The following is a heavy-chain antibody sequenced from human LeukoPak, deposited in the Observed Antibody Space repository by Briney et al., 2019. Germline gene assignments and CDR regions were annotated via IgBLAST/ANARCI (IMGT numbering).Heavy chain of an antibody. Sequence: KPSETLSLACTVSGGSISSYYWSWIRQPPGKGLEWIGYIFYSGSTNYNPSFKSRVTISLDTSKNQLSLKLSSLTAADTAVYYCARYTSMVAFHAHGFDVWGQGTMVTVSS. V-gene: IGHV4-59*01. CDR1: GGSISSYY. D-gene: IGHD5-18*01. CDR3: ARYTSMVAFHAHGFDV. CDR2: IFYSGST. J-gene: IGHJ3*01.